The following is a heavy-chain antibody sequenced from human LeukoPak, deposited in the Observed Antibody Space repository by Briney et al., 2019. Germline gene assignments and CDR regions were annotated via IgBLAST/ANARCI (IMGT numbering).Heavy chain of an antibody. CDR3: ARTRKNRYCSGGSCDSSHFYYYYMDV. CDR1: GGSISSSSYY. Sequence: SETLSLICTVSGGSISSSSYYWGWIRQPPGKGLEWIGEINHSGSTNYNPSLKSRVTISVDTSKNQFSLKLSSVTAADTAVYYCARTRKNRYCSGGSCDSSHFYYYYMDVWGKGTTVTISS. D-gene: IGHD2-15*01. CDR2: INHSGST. J-gene: IGHJ6*03. V-gene: IGHV4-39*07.